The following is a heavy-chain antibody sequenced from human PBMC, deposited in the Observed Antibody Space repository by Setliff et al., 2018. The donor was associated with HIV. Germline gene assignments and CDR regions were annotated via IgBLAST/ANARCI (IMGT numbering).Heavy chain of an antibody. V-gene: IGHV4-39*07. D-gene: IGHD3-16*01. CDR1: GGSIRTGAYY. CDR3: ARGGAVSADFDS. J-gene: IGHJ5*01. Sequence: PSETLSLTCTVSGGSIRTGAYYWDWLRQPPGKGLEWIGSIYYDGRTFYKPSLKSRLTISVDTSKNQFSLRLNSVTAADTAVYFCARGGAVSADFDSWGQGTLVTVSS. CDR2: IYYDGRT.